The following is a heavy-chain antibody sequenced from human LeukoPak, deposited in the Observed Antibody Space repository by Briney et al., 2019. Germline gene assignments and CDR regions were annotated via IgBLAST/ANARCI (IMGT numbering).Heavy chain of an antibody. D-gene: IGHD2-2*01. CDR2: ISGSGGST. CDR1: RFTFSSYG. V-gene: IGHV3-23*01. Sequence: GGSLRLSCAASRFTFSSYGMSWVRQAPGKGLEWVSAISGSGGSTYYADSVKGRFTISRDNSKNTLYLQMNSLRAEDTAVYYCAKDLEGVVVVPAAMFPADAFDIWGQGTMVTVSS. J-gene: IGHJ3*02. CDR3: AKDLEGVVVVPAAMFPADAFDI.